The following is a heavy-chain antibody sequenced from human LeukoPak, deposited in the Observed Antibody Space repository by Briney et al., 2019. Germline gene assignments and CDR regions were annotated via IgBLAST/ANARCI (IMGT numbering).Heavy chain of an antibody. J-gene: IGHJ5*02. CDR1: GYTFTSYA. CDR2: INAGNGNT. CDR3: ARERGVYCTNGVCENWFDP. Sequence: GASVKVSCKASGYTFTSYAMHWVRQAPGQRLEWMGWINAGNGNTKYSQKFQGRVTITRDTSTSTAYMELSSLRSEDTAVYYCARERGVYCTNGVCENWFDPWGQGTLVTVSS. D-gene: IGHD2-8*01. V-gene: IGHV1-3*01.